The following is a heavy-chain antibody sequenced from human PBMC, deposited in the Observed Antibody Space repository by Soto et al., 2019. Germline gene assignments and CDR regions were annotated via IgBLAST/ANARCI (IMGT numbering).Heavy chain of an antibody. CDR3: AKTSPEGLSGYSGYVDY. CDR1: GFTVSSYG. CDR2: ISYDGSNK. D-gene: IGHD5-12*01. J-gene: IGHJ4*02. V-gene: IGHV3-30*18. Sequence: GSLRLSCAASGFTVSSYGMHWVRQAPGKGLEWVAVISYDGSNKYYADSVKGRFTISRDNSKNTLYLQMNSLRAEDTAVYYCAKTSPEGLSGYSGYVDYWGQGTLVTVSS.